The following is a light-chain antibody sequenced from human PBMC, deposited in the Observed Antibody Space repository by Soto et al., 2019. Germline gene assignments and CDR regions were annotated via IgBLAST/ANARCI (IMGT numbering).Light chain of an antibody. V-gene: IGKV3-11*01. J-gene: IGKJ1*01. CDR2: ETS. CDR1: QHVXTR. Sequence: IVVTQSPATLSSFPGDRVTLPCRASQHVXTRLAWYQTRPGQAPRMLXDETSLMAAGIPARLSASGSGTDFTLPISDVQPEDFAPYYCHQRQSWPRTFGQGTKVDIK. CDR3: HQRQSWPRT.